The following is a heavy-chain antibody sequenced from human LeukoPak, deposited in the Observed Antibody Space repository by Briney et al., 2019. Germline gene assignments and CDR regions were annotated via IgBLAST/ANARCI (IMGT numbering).Heavy chain of an antibody. CDR3: ARARGPRGAFDI. V-gene: IGHV4-59*01. J-gene: IGHJ3*02. D-gene: IGHD5-12*01. CDR2: IYYSGST. Sequence: PSETLSLTCTVSGGSISSYYWSWIRQPPGKGLEWIGYIYYSGSTNYNPSLKSRVTISVDTSKNQFSLKLSSVTAADTAVYYCARARGPRGAFDIWGQGTMVTVSS. CDR1: GGSISSYY.